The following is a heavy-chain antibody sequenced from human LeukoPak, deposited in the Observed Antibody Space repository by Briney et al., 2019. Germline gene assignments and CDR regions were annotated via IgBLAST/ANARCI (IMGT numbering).Heavy chain of an antibody. D-gene: IGHD1-26*01. Sequence: SQTLSLTFAISGDSVSSNSAAWHWIRQSPSRGLEWLGSTYHRSKWYNDYALSVIGRISVDPDTPKNEFSLQLNSVTPEDTAVYYCARGGKYSFDYWGQGTLVTVSS. CDR1: GDSVSSNSAA. CDR3: ARGGKYSFDY. J-gene: IGHJ4*02. V-gene: IGHV6-1*01. CDR2: TYHRSKWYN.